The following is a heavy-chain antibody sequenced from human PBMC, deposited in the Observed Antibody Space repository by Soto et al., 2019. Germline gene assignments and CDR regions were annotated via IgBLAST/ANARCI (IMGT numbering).Heavy chain of an antibody. CDR1: GFSFSDSY. CDR2: ISGSSGYT. J-gene: IGHJ6*02. V-gene: IGHV3-11*06. CDR3: ARDRGGYGPPDV. D-gene: IGHD3-10*01. Sequence: QVQLVESGGGLVKPGGSLRLSCAASGFSFSDSYMSWVRQAPGKGLEWVAYISGSSGYTGYADSVKGRFTISRDNAKNSLYRQMNSLRGEDTAVYYCARDRGGYGPPDVWGQGTTVTVSS.